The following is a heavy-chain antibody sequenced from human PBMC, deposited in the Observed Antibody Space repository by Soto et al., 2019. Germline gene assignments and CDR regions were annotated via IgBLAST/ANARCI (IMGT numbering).Heavy chain of an antibody. CDR2: ISSSGYTI. CDR1: GFTFSDYY. CDR3: ARDNLRDLRKFDY. Sequence: QVQLVESGGGLVKPGGSLRLSCAASGFTFSDYYMSWIRQAPGKGLEWVSYISSSGYTIYYADSVKGRFTISRDSAKNSLYLQMNSLRADDTAVYYCARDNLRDLRKFDYWGQGTLVTVSS. J-gene: IGHJ4*02. V-gene: IGHV3-11*01.